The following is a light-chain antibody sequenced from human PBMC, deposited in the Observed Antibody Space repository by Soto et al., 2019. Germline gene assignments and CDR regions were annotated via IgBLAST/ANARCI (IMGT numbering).Light chain of an antibody. CDR2: AGS. CDR3: QQHHSYPLT. Sequence: DIQMTQSPSSLSASVGDRVTMTCRASQDINNQLAWFQQKPGEAPKSLIYAGSNLQSGVPSKFSGSGSGTDYTLTISSLQPEDSATYYCQQHHSYPLTFGGGTKVQIK. V-gene: IGKV1-16*02. CDR1: QDINNQ. J-gene: IGKJ4*01.